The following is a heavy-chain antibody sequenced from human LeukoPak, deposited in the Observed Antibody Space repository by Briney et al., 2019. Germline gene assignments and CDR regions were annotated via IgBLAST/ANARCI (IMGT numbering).Heavy chain of an antibody. CDR2: IYYSGST. CDR1: GGSISSSSYY. V-gene: IGHV4-61*05. CDR3: AAYKRMALEDV. Sequence: PSETLSLTCTVSGGSISSSSYYWGWIRQPPGKGLEWIGYIYYSGSTNYNPSLKSRVTISVDTSKNQFSLKLSSVTAADTAVYYCAAYKRMALEDVWGKGTTVTVSS. J-gene: IGHJ6*04. D-gene: IGHD5-24*01.